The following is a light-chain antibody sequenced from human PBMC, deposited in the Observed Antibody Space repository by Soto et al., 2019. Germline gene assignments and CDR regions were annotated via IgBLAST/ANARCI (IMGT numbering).Light chain of an antibody. CDR3: CSYVGIRNFV. V-gene: IGLV2-23*02. Sequence: QSALTQPDSLSGSPGQSITISCTGSSSDIGGFDLVSWYQQHPGKAPKLLLYEVNKRPSGVSNRFSGSKSGNTASLTISGLQADDEAYYYCCSYVGIRNFVFGGRTKVTVL. CDR2: EVN. J-gene: IGLJ2*01. CDR1: SSDIGGFDL.